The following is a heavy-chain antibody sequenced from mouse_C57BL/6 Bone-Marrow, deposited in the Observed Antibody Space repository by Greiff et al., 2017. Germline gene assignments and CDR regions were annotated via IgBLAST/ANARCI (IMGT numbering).Heavy chain of an antibody. CDR2: IHPNSGST. J-gene: IGHJ4*01. CDR3: ARGYDYDYAMDY. CDR1: GYTFTSYW. V-gene: IGHV1-64*01. Sequence: QVQLQQPGAELVKPGASVKLSCKASGYTFTSYWMHWVKQRPGQGLEWIGMIHPNSGSTNYNEKFKSKATLTVDTSSSTAYMQLSSLTSEDSAVYYCARGYDYDYAMDYWGQGTSVTVSS. D-gene: IGHD2-4*01.